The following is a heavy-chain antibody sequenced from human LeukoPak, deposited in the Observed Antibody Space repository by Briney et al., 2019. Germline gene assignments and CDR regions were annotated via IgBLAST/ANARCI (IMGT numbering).Heavy chain of an antibody. D-gene: IGHD3-22*01. V-gene: IGHV4-34*01. CDR1: GGSFSGYY. CDR2: INHSGST. Sequence: SSETLPLTCAVYGGSFSGYYWSWIRQPPGKGLEWIGEINHSGSTNYNPSLKSRVTISVDTSKNQFSLKLSSVTAADTAVYYCARALYYYDSSGYEARDYWGQGTLVTVSS. J-gene: IGHJ4*02. CDR3: ARALYYYDSSGYEARDY.